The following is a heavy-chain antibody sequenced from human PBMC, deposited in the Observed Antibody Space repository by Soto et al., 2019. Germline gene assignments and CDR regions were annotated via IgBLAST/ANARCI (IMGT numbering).Heavy chain of an antibody. CDR1: GFTFSSYS. V-gene: IGHV3-21*01. D-gene: IGHD3-9*01. CDR2: ISSSSSYI. CDR3: ARWALRYFDWLPNSDYFDY. J-gene: IGHJ4*02. Sequence: GGSLRLSCAASGFTFSSYSMNWVRQAPGKGLEWVSSISSSSSYIYYADSVKGRFTISRDNAKNSLYLQMNSLRAEDTAVYYCARWALRYFDWLPNSDYFDYWGQVTLVTVSS.